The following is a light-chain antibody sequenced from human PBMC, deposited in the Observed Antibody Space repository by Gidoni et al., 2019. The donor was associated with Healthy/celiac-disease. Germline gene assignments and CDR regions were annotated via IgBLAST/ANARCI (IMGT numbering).Light chain of an antibody. J-gene: IGLJ3*02. V-gene: IGLV1-44*01. CDR2: SNN. Sequence: QSVLTQPPSASRTPVQRVTISCSGSSSNIGSNTVNWYHQLPGTAPKLRIYSNNQRPSGVPDRFSGSKSGTSASLAISGLQSEDEADYYCAAWDDSLNGPVFGGGTKLTVL. CDR3: AAWDDSLNGPV. CDR1: SSNIGSNT.